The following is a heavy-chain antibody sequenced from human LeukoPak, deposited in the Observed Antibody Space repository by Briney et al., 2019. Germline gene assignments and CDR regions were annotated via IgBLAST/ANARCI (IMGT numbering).Heavy chain of an antibody. V-gene: IGHV4-30-2*01. CDR3: ARRYSSSRGFDY. CDR2: IYHSGST. Sequence: SQTLSLTCAVSGGSNSSGDYSWSWIRQPPGKGLEWIGYIYHSGSTYYNPSLKSRVTISVDRSKNQFSLKLSSVTAADTAVYYCARRYSSSRGFDYWGQGTLVTVSS. J-gene: IGHJ4*02. CDR1: GGSNSSGDYS. D-gene: IGHD6-13*01.